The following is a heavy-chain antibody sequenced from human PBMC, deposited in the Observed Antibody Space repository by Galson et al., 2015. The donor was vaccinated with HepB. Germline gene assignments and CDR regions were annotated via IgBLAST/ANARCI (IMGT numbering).Heavy chain of an antibody. Sequence: SLRLSCAASGFTFDDYTTHWVRQAPGKGLEWVSLISWDGGSTYYADSVKGRFTISRDNSKNSLYLQMNSLRTEDTALYYCATRYCSGGSCYLFDYWGQGTLVTVSS. D-gene: IGHD2-15*01. CDR2: ISWDGGST. CDR1: GFTFDDYT. V-gene: IGHV3-43*01. J-gene: IGHJ4*02. CDR3: ATRYCSGGSCYLFDY.